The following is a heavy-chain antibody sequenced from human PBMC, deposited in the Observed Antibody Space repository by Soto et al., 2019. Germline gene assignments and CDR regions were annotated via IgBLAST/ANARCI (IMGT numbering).Heavy chain of an antibody. V-gene: IGHV4-59*01. CDR2: IYYSGST. Sequence: SETLSLTCTVSGGSISSYYWSWIRQPPGKGLEWIGYIYYSGSTNYNPSLKSRVTTSVDTSKNQFSLKLSSVTAADTAVYYCARDRSSGWYSNGYYYGMDVWGQGTTVTVSS. CDR3: ARDRSSGWYSNGYYYGMDV. J-gene: IGHJ6*02. CDR1: GGSISSYY. D-gene: IGHD6-19*01.